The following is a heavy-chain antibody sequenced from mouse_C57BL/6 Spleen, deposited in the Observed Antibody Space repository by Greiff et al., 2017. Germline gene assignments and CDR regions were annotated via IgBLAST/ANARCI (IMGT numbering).Heavy chain of an antibody. CDR2: INPNNGGT. J-gene: IGHJ3*01. CDR3: ARRDYDWFAY. V-gene: IGHV1-18*01. CDR1: GYTFTDYN. D-gene: IGHD1-1*01. Sequence: EVQVVESGPELVKPGASVKIPCKASGYTFTDYNMDWVKQSHGKSLEWIGDINPNNGGTIYNQKFKGKATLTVDKSSSTAYMELRSLTSEDTAVYYCARRDYDWFAYWGQGTLVTVSA.